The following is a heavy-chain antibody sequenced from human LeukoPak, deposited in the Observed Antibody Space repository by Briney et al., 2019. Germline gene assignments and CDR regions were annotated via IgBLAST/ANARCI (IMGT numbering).Heavy chain of an antibody. D-gene: IGHD3-3*01. CDR3: AKDNTIFGVVITTYMDV. CDR1: GFTFSSYA. V-gene: IGHV3-23*01. CDR2: ISGSGGST. J-gene: IGHJ6*03. Sequence: GGSLGLSCAASGFTFSSYAMSWVRQAPGKGLEWVSAISGSGGSTYYADSVKGRFTISRDNSKNTLYLQMNSLRAEDTAVYYCAKDNTIFGVVITTYMDVWGKGTTVTVS.